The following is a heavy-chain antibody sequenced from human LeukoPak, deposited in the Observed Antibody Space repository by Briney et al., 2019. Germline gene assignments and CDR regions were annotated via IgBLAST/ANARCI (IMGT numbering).Heavy chain of an antibody. Sequence: SETLSLTCTVSGGSINSGNYYWSWIRQHPAKGLEWIGYIYHSGSTFYNPSLKSRVTISGDTSKTQFSLKLTSVTAADTAVYYCAREDSSFDYWGQGTLVTVSS. CDR3: AREDSSFDY. D-gene: IGHD6-6*01. CDR1: GGSINSGNYY. CDR2: IYHSGST. J-gene: IGHJ4*02. V-gene: IGHV4-31*03.